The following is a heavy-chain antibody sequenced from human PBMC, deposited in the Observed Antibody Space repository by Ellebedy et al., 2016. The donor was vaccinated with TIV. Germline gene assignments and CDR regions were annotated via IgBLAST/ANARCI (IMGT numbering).Heavy chain of an antibody. CDR3: AASESADSDY. D-gene: IGHD2-2*01. CDR1: GGSLYNYY. V-gene: IGHV4-59*01. CDR2: VYDNGNT. Sequence: MPSETLSLTCTVSGGSLYNYYWICIRQPPGKGLEWIGYVYDNGNTNYNPSLRSRVTMSLDTSKNQFSLKLDSVNAADTAVYYCAASESADSDYWGPGTLVTVSS. J-gene: IGHJ4*02.